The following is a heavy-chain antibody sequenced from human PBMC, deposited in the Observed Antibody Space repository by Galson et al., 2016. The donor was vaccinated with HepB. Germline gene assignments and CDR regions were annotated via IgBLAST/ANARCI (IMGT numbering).Heavy chain of an antibody. CDR1: GFRLSSYR. D-gene: IGHD4/OR15-4a*01. J-gene: IGHJ5*01. V-gene: IGHV3-23*01. Sequence: SLRLSCAVSGFRLSSYRMTWVRQAPGKGLEWVSTIVSDGRTYYGGAVTGRFTISRDTSTNELFLQMNSLRAEDTAIYSCAKDCGYDYGPNLDSWGQGTLVTVSS. CDR2: IVSDGRT. CDR3: AKDCGYDYGPNLDS.